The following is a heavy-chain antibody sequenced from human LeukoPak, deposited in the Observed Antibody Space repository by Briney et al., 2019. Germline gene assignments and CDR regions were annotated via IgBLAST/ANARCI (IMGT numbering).Heavy chain of an antibody. V-gene: IGHV3-23*01. D-gene: IGHD1-26*01. CDR1: GFTFSNYD. J-gene: IGHJ4*02. CDR2: ISAHGDDT. Sequence: GGSLRLSCAASGFTFSNYDMSWVRQVPGKGLEWVSAISAHGDDTYYIDSVRGRFTISRDNSKNTLYLQMNSLRAEDTAVYYCAKDTYSTSPYYFDYWGQGTLVTVSS. CDR3: AKDTYSTSPYYFDY.